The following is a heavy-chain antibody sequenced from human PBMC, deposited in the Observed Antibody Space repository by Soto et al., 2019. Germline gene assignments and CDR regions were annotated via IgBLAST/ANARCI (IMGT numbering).Heavy chain of an antibody. Sequence: PGESLKISCKGSGYSFTSYWISGVRQMPGKGLEWMGRIDPSDSYTNYSPSFQGHVTISADKSISTAYLQWSSLKASDTAMYYCARSIAVAGTVGFDYYYYGMDVWGQGTTVTVSS. CDR2: IDPSDSYT. D-gene: IGHD6-19*01. CDR1: GYSFTSYW. CDR3: ARSIAVAGTVGFDYYYYGMDV. J-gene: IGHJ6*02. V-gene: IGHV5-10-1*01.